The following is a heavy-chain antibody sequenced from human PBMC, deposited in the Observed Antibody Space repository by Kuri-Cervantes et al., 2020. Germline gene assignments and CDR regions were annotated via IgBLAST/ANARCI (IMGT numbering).Heavy chain of an antibody. Sequence: SETLSLTCTVSGGSISSYYWSWIRQPPGKGLEWIGYIYYSGSTNYNPSLKSRVTISVDTSKSQFSLKLSSVTAADTAVYYCARDVGYCSSTSCFNWFDPWGQGTLVTVSS. J-gene: IGHJ5*02. CDR3: ARDVGYCSSTSCFNWFDP. CDR1: GGSISSYY. D-gene: IGHD2-2*01. V-gene: IGHV4-59*01. CDR2: IYYSGST.